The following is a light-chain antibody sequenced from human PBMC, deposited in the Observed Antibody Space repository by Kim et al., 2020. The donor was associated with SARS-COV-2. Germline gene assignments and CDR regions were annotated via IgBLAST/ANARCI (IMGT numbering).Light chain of an antibody. J-gene: IGKJ1*01. V-gene: IGKV1-5*03. Sequence: SASVGDIVTITCRASQSINIWLAWYQQKPGEALKLLIQKASSLESGVPSRFSGSGSGTEFTLTISSLQPDDFATYYCQQYDIYWTFGQGTKVDIK. CDR2: KAS. CDR1: QSINIW. CDR3: QQYDIYWT.